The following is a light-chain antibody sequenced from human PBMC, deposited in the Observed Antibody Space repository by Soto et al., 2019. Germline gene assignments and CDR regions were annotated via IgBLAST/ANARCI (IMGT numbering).Light chain of an antibody. CDR3: QHYNAYPWT. Sequence: DIQMTQSPSTLSASVGDRVTITCRASQSISSWLAWYQQKPGKAPKLLIYKASSLETGVPLRFSGSGSGTEFTLTISSLQPDDIATYYCQHYNAYPWTFGRGTQVEIK. V-gene: IGKV1-5*03. CDR2: KAS. J-gene: IGKJ1*01. CDR1: QSISSW.